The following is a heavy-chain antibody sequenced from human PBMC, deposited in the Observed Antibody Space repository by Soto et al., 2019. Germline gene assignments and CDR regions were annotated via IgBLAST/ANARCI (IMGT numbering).Heavy chain of an antibody. V-gene: IGHV5-10-1*01. Sequence: RGESLKISCKGSGYSFTSYWISWVRQMPGKGLEWMGRIDPSDSYTNYSPSFQGHVTISADKSISTAYLQWSSLKASDTAMYYCARTATVTTFYYGMDVWGQGXTVTVYS. CDR2: IDPSDSYT. CDR1: GYSFTSYW. J-gene: IGHJ6*02. CDR3: ARTATVTTFYYGMDV. D-gene: IGHD4-4*01.